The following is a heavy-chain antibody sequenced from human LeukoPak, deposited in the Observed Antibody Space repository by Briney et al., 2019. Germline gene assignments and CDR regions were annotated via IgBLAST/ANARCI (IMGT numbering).Heavy chain of an antibody. D-gene: IGHD6-13*01. J-gene: IGHJ3*02. Sequence: PSETLSLTCTVSGGSISSYYWSWIRQPPGKGLEWIGYIYYSGSTNYNPSLKSRVTISVDTSKNQFSLKLSSVTAADTAVYYCATLKLVHDAFDIWGQGTMVTVSS. CDR2: IYYSGST. CDR3: ATLKLVHDAFDI. CDR1: GGSISSYY. V-gene: IGHV4-59*12.